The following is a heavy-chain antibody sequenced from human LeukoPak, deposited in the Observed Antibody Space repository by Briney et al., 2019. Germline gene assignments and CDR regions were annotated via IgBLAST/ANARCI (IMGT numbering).Heavy chain of an antibody. D-gene: IGHD3-3*01. CDR1: GGSVSGYY. CDR3: ARVPLRFLEPFDY. Sequence: PETLSLTCAVYGGSVSGYYWSWIRQPPEKGLEWIGEISHRGRTHYTPSLQSRVTMSVDTPKNQFALNLNSVTAADAAVYYCARVPLRFLEPFDYWGQGILVTVSS. CDR2: ISHRGRT. V-gene: IGHV4-34*01. J-gene: IGHJ4*02.